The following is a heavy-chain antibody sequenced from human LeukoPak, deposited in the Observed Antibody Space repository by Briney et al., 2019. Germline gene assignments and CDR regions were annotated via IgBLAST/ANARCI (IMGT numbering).Heavy chain of an antibody. D-gene: IGHD6-19*01. CDR2: INHSGST. J-gene: IGHJ5*02. V-gene: IGHV4-38-2*02. CDR1: GYSISSGYY. Sequence: SETLSLTCTVSGYSISSGYYWGWIRQPPGKGLEWIGEINHSGSTNYNPSLKSRVTISVDTSKNQFSLKLSSVTAADTAVYYCARHRQWLVLLTRYNWFDPWGQGTLVTVSS. CDR3: ARHRQWLVLLTRYNWFDP.